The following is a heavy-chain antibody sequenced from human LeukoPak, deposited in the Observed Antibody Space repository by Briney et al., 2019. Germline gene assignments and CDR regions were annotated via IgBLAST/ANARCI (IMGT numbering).Heavy chain of an antibody. Sequence: ASVKVSCKASGYTFTSYGISWVRQAPGQGLEWMGWISSYNGNTIYAQKLQGRVTMTTDTSTSTAYMELRSLRSDDTAVYYCARVETFDPDTIFGVVDYWGRGTLVTVSS. D-gene: IGHD3-3*01. CDR3: ARVETFDPDTIFGVVDY. V-gene: IGHV1-18*01. CDR1: GYTFTSYG. CDR2: ISSYNGNT. J-gene: IGHJ4*02.